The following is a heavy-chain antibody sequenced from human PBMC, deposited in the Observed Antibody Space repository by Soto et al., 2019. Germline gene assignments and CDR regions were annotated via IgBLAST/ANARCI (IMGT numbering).Heavy chain of an antibody. CDR3: RKYDSKDSHGYAALSP. CDR1: GFSFSNYA. J-gene: IGHJ5*02. D-gene: IGHD5-18*01. V-gene: IGHV3-23*01. Sequence: EVKLLESGGSLAQPGGSLRLSCAASGFSFSNYAMSWVRHAPGKGLDCVSSISAPGASTFYSDSVKGRLTISRDNSKDTLYLAMKRLRPEETAGYYWRKYDSKDSHGYAALSPWGSGTEVT. CDR2: ISAPGAST.